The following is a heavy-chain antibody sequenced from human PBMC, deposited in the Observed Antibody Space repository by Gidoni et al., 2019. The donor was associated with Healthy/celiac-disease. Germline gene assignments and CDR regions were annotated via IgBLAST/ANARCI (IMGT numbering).Heavy chain of an antibody. CDR2: ISYDGSNK. J-gene: IGHJ4*02. CDR1: GFTFSSYG. D-gene: IGHD3-10*01. V-gene: IGHV3-30*18. Sequence: QVQLVESGGGVVQPGRSLRLSCAASGFTFSSYGMHWVRQAPGKGLEWVAVISYDGSNKYYADSVKGRFTISRDNSKNTLYLQMNSLRAEDTAVYYCAKDKTVLLWFGELLSEEYYFDYWGQGTLVTVSS. CDR3: AKDKTVLLWFGELLSEEYYFDY.